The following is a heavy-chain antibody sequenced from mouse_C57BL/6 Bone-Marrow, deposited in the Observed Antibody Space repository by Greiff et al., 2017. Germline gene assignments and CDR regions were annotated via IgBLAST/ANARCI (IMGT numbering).Heavy chain of an antibody. V-gene: IGHV1-69*01. CDR1: GYTFTSYW. D-gene: IGHD2-5*01. CDR3: ARSTSLYSNFDY. J-gene: IGHJ2*01. CDR2: IDPSDSYT. Sequence: QVQLQQPGAELVMPGASVKLSCKASGYTFTSYWMHWVKQRPGQGLEWIGEIDPSDSYTNYNQQFKGKSTLTVDKSSSTAYMQLSSLTSEDSAVYYCARSTSLYSNFDYWGQGTTLTVSS.